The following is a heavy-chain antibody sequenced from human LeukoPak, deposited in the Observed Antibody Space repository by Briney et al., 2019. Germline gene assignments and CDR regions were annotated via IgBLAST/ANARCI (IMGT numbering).Heavy chain of an antibody. CDR3: ARAARAGAQYFDW. CDR2: ISSSSSYI. CDR1: GFTFSSYS. D-gene: IGHD2/OR15-2a*01. V-gene: IGHV3-21*04. Sequence: GGSLRLSCAASGFTFSSYSMNWVRQAPGKGLEWVSSISSSSSYIYYADSVKGRFTISRDNAKNSLYLQMSSLRAGDTAVYYCARAARAGAQYFDWWGQGVLVTVSS. J-gene: IGHJ4*02.